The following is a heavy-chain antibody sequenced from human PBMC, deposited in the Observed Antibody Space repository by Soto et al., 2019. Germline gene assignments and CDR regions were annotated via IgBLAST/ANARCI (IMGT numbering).Heavy chain of an antibody. D-gene: IGHD3-16*01. V-gene: IGHV3-23*01. CDR1: GSSFSSYA. CDR3: ATGGFWVHYGMDV. Sequence: EVQLLESGGGLVQPGGSLRLSCAASGSSFSSYAMNCVRQAPGKGLEWVSSISGPGSITYYADSVKGRFTISRDNSKDTLYMQMNSLRVEDTAVYYCATGGFWVHYGMDVWGQGTTVTV. J-gene: IGHJ6*02. CDR2: ISGPGSIT.